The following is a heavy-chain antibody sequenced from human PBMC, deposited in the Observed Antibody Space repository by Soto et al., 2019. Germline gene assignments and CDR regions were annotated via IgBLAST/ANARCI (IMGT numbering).Heavy chain of an antibody. Sequence: QVQLVESGGGVVQPGRSLRLSCAASGFTFRSYAMHWVRQAPGKGLEWVAVISYDESNKNYADSVKGRFTISRDNSKNTMYLQMNSLTAEDTAVYYCEGYCSSSNCRFDYWGQGTLVTVSS. J-gene: IGHJ4*02. D-gene: IGHD2-2*01. CDR1: GFTFRSYA. V-gene: IGHV3-30-3*01. CDR3: EGYCSSSNCRFDY. CDR2: ISYDESNK.